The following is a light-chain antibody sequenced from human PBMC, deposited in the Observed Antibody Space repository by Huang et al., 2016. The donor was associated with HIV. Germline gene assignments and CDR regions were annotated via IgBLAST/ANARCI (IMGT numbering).Light chain of an antibody. Sequence: DIQLTQSPSAMSASVGDRVSITCRASHDISTYLAWFQQKPGGAPKRLLYAASSVQSGVPSRCSGSRSGTKFTLTIRSLQPEDFATYYCLQHHGYPRTFGQGTNV. CDR1: HDISTY. CDR2: AAS. J-gene: IGKJ1*01. CDR3: LQHHGYPRT. V-gene: IGKV1-17*03.